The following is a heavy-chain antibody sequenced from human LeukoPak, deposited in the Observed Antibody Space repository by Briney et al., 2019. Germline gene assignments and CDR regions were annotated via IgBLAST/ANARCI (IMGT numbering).Heavy chain of an antibody. J-gene: IGHJ4*02. CDR1: GYTFTGYY. D-gene: IGHD2-2*01. Sequence: ASVKVSCKASGYTFTGYYMHWVRQAPGQGLEWMGWINPNSGGTNYAQKFQGRVTMTRDTSISTAYMELSRLRSDDTAVYYCARDRASVIVVVPAAMGEGDYWGQGTLVTVSS. CDR2: INPNSGGT. CDR3: ARDRASVIVVVPAAMGEGDY. V-gene: IGHV1-2*02.